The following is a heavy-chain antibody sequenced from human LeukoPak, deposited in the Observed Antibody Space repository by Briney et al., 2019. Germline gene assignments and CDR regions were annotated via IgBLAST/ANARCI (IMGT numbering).Heavy chain of an antibody. J-gene: IGHJ4*02. CDR1: GFTFSSYG. CDR2: ISYDGSNK. Sequence: GGSLRLSCAASGFTFSSYGMHWVRQAPGKGLEWVAVISYDGSNKYYADSVKGRFTISRDNSKNTLYLQMNSLRAEDTAVYYCAKARGRGDYVWGSYLDCWGQGTLVTVSS. D-gene: IGHD3-16*01. CDR3: AKARGRGDYVWGSYLDC. V-gene: IGHV3-30*18.